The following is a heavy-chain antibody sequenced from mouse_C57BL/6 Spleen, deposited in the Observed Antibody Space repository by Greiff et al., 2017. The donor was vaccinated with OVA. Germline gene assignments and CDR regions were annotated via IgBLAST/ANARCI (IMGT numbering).Heavy chain of an antibody. CDR2: INPSTGGT. D-gene: IGHD4-1*02. Sequence: EVKLVESGPELVKPGASVKISCKASGYSFTGYYMNWVKQSPEKSLEWIGEINPSTGGTTYNQKFKAKATLTVDKSSSTAYMQLKSLTSEDSAVYYCARKSLQLGRRFAYWGQGTLVTVSA. V-gene: IGHV1-42*01. J-gene: IGHJ3*01. CDR3: ARKSLQLGRRFAY. CDR1: GYSFTGYY.